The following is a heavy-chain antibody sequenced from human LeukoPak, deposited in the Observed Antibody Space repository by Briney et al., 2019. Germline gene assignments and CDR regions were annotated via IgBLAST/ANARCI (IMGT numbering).Heavy chain of an antibody. Sequence: PGGSLRLSCTGSGFTFGDYAMNWVRQVPGKGLEWIVFIRSKTYDKTTEYAASVKDRFTISRDDSKNIAYLQINSLKVEDTAVYYCSRSGSGDCYFCRPGQDWGQGTLITVSS. D-gene: IGHD2-21*02. CDR3: SRSGSGDCYFCRPGQD. CDR1: GFTFGDYA. CDR2: IRSKTYDKTT. J-gene: IGHJ4*02. V-gene: IGHV3-49*04.